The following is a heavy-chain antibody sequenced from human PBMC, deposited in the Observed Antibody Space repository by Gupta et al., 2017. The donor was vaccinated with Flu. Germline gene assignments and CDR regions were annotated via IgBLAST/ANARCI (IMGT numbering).Heavy chain of an antibody. D-gene: IGHD3-10*01. CDR2: IYSDDST. CDR3: ARWRPGRSMAPFYYGMDV. V-gene: IGHV3-53*02. CDR1: GFTVISNS. J-gene: IGHJ6*02. Sequence: EVQLVETGGGLIQPGGSLRLSCAASGFTVISNSMNWVRQAPGKGLEWVSIIYSDDSTYYADSVKGRFTISRDNSKNTLYLQMNSLRAEDTAVYYCARWRPGRSMAPFYYGMDVWGQGTTGTVSS.